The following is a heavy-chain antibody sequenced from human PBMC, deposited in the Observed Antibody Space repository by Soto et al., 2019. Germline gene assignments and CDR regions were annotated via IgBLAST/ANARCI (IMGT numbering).Heavy chain of an antibody. CDR2: INSDGSST. CDR1: GFTFSSYW. J-gene: IGHJ4*02. V-gene: IGHV3-74*01. Sequence: GGSLRLSCAASGFTFSSYWMHWVRQAPGKGLVWVSRINSDGSSTSYADSVKGRFTISRDNAKNTLYLQMNSLRAEDTAVYYCARDKLLWFGESHFDYWGQGTLVTVSS. CDR3: ARDKLLWFGESHFDY. D-gene: IGHD3-10*01.